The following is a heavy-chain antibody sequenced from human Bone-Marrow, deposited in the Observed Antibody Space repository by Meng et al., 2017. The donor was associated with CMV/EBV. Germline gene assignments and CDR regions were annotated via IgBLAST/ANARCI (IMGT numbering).Heavy chain of an antibody. Sequence: GESLKISCAASGFTFSSYSMNWVRQAPGKGLEWVSSISSSSSYIYYADSVKGRFTISRDNAKNSLYLQMNSLRAEDTAVYYCARGPVNSKYYYYGMDVWGQGTTVTVSS. CDR2: ISSSSSYI. V-gene: IGHV3-21*01. D-gene: IGHD4-17*01. J-gene: IGHJ6*02. CDR3: ARGPVNSKYYYYGMDV. CDR1: GFTFSSYS.